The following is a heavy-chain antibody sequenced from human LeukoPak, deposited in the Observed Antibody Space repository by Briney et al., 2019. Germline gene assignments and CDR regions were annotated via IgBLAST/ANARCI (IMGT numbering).Heavy chain of an antibody. Sequence: PSETLSLTCTVSGGSISSYYWSWIRQPPGKRLEWIGYIYTSGTTNYNPSLKSRLTISVDTSKNQFSLKLNSVTAADTAVYYCARGYSSSSPFDYWGQGTLVTVSS. CDR3: ARGYSSSSPFDY. CDR2: IYTSGTT. CDR1: GGSISSYY. J-gene: IGHJ4*02. D-gene: IGHD6-13*01. V-gene: IGHV4-4*09.